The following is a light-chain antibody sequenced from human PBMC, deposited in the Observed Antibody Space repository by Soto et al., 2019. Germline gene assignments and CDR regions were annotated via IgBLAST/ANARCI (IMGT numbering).Light chain of an antibody. CDR2: GNS. CDR3: QSYDNSLKIV. Sequence: QAVVAQPPSVSGAPGQRVTISCTGRSYNIGAGYDVHWYKQLPGTAPRLLIYGNSNRPSGVPDRFSGSKSGTSASLAITGLQAEDEADYSCQSYDNSLKIVVGGGTTLTVL. J-gene: IGLJ3*02. V-gene: IGLV1-40*01. CDR1: SYNIGAGYD.